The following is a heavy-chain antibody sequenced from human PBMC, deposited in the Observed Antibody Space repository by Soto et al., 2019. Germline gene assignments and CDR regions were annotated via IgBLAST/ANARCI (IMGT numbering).Heavy chain of an antibody. V-gene: IGHV4-4*02. Sequence: QVQLQESGPGLVKPSGTLSLTCAVSGGSISSSNAWIWVRQPPGKGLEWIGEIYPSGSTNYNPSLKSPVSMSVVEAQTQFSLHLSSVTAADKAVYYCARKAEAGTNFEDWGQGNLVTVSS. CDR3: ARKAEAGTNFED. D-gene: IGHD6-13*01. J-gene: IGHJ4*02. CDR1: GGSISSSNA. CDR2: IYPSGST.